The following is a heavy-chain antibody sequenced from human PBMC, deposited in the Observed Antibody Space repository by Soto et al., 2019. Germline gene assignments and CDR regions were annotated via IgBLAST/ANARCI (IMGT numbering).Heavy chain of an antibody. V-gene: IGHV4-39*01. CDR2: IYYSGTT. CDR3: ARQKWEQPKWFDP. D-gene: IGHD1-26*01. CDR1: GGSISSTFYY. Sequence: QLQLQESGPGLVKPSETLSLTCSLSGGSISSTFYYWGWIRQPPGKGLEWIGSIYYSGTTFYNASLKGRVTISADTSKTQFSLRLTSVTATDTAVYFCARQKWEQPKWFDPWGQGTLVTVSS. J-gene: IGHJ5*02.